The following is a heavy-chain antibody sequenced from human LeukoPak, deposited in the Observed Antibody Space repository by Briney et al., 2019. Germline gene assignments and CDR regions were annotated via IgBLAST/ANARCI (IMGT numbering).Heavy chain of an antibody. J-gene: IGHJ3*02. CDR1: GFTFSSYG. CDR3: ARDTRRYGGNSEAFDI. V-gene: IGHV3-33*01. Sequence: GGSLRLSCAASGFTFSSYGMHRVRQAPGKGLEWVAVIWYDGSNKYYADSVKGRFTISRDNSKNTLYLQMNSLRAEDTAVYYCARDTRRYGGNSEAFDIWGQGTMVTVSS. CDR2: IWYDGSNK. D-gene: IGHD4-23*01.